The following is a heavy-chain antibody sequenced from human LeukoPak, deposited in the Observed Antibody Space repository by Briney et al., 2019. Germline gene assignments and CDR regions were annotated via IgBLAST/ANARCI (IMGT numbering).Heavy chain of an antibody. CDR2: ISSSGSTI. V-gene: IGHV3-48*03. J-gene: IGHJ4*02. CDR3: ARGGYASNAFIVVVPAAMDY. D-gene: IGHD2-2*01. CDR1: GFTFGDYA. Sequence: PGGSLRLSCTTSGFTFGDYAMNWVRQAPGKGLEWVSYISSSGSTIYYADSVKGRFTISRDNAKNSLYLQMNSLRAEDTAVYYCARGGYASNAFIVVVPAAMDYWGQGTLVTVSS.